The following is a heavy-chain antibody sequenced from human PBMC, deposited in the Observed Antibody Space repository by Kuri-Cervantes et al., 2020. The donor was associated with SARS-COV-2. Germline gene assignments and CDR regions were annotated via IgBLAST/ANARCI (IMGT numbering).Heavy chain of an antibody. CDR1: GYTFTSYY. J-gene: IGHJ4*02. CDR2: INPSGGST. Sequence: ASVKVSCKASGYTFTSYYMHWVRQAPGQGLEWMGIINPSGGSTSYAQKFQGRVTMTRDTSKNQFSLKLSSVTAADTAVYYCARHEKMVYAITTTFDIKEATRPGGYFDYWGQGTLVTVSS. CDR3: ARHEKMVYAITTTFDIKEATRPGGYFDY. D-gene: IGHD2-8*01. V-gene: IGHV1-46*01.